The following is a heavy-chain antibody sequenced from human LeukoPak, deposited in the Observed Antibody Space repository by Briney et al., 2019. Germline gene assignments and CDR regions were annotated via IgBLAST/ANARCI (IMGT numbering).Heavy chain of an antibody. Sequence: GKPLKISCKGSGYSFTSYWIGWVRQMPGKGLEWMGIIYPGDSDTRYSPSFQGQVTISADKSISTAYLQWSSLKASDTAMYYCARSYCGGDCVYYYYYGMDVWGQGTTVTVSS. CDR2: IYPGDSDT. D-gene: IGHD2-21*02. V-gene: IGHV5-51*01. J-gene: IGHJ6*02. CDR1: GYSFTSYW. CDR3: ARSYCGGDCVYYYYYGMDV.